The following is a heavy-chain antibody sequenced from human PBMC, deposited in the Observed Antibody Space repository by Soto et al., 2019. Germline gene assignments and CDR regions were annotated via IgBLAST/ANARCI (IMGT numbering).Heavy chain of an antibody. Sequence: SGPTLLNPTETLTLTCTVSGFSLINARMGVRWIRQPPGKALEWLAHIFSNDEKSYSTSLKSRLTISKDTSKSQVVLTMTNMDPVDTSTYYCARIVSMVATYYFDYWGQGTLVTVSS. J-gene: IGHJ4*02. CDR3: ARIVSMVATYYFDY. CDR2: IFSNDEK. D-gene: IGHD5-12*01. V-gene: IGHV2-26*01. CDR1: GFSLINARMG.